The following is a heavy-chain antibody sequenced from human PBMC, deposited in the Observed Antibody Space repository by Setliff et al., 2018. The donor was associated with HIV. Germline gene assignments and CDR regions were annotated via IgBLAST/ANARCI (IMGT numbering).Heavy chain of an antibody. CDR1: GYTFNNYG. J-gene: IGHJ4*02. CDR2: IIPIFGTA. CDR3: ARDYYGSGSYYNLDY. V-gene: IGHV1-69*13. D-gene: IGHD3-10*01. Sequence: SVKVSCKASGYTFNNYGITWVRQAPGQGLEWMGGIIPIFGTANYAQKFQGRVTITADESTSTAYMELSSLRSEDTAVYYCARDYYGSGSYYNLDYWGQGTLVTVSS.